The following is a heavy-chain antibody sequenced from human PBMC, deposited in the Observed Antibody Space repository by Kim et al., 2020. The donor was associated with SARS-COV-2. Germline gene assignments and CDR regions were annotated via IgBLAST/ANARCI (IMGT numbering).Heavy chain of an antibody. V-gene: IGHV4-39*01. J-gene: IGHJ6*02. Sequence: SETLSLTCTVSGGSISTSSYQWAWIRQTPRRGLEWIGSFYSSGPTSYNTSLSTRVSISADTSGNQFYLNLTSVTAADTAVYYCARKGAGWTFTYYYGMDVWRQETTVSVSS. CDR3: ARKGAGWTFTYYYGMDV. CDR2: FYSSGPT. D-gene: IGHD6-19*01. CDR1: GGSISTSSYQ.